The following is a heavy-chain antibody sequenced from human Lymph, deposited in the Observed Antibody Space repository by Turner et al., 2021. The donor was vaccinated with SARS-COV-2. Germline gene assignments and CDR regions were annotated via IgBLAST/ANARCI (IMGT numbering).Heavy chain of an antibody. CDR2: IIVSGGST. J-gene: IGHJ6*02. V-gene: IGHV3-23*01. Sequence: EVQLLESGGGLVQPGGSLRLSCAASGLTFTNYAISWVRQSAGKGLEWVSTIIVSGGSTYYADSLKCRLIIARDNSKNTLYLQMNSLRAEDTAVYYCANLYPTVSWEFPYGMDVWGQGTTFTVSS. D-gene: IGHD3-16*01. CDR1: GLTFTNYA. CDR3: ANLYPTVSWEFPYGMDV.